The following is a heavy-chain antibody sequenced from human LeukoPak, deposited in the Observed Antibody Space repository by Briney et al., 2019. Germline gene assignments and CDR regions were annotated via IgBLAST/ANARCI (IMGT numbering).Heavy chain of an antibody. CDR1: GFTFSSYG. CDR2: IRYDGSIK. D-gene: IGHD3-10*01. CDR3: AKDRTYGSGSYPTPADY. Sequence: GGSLRLSCAAPGFTFSSYGMHWVRQAPGRGLEWVAFIRYDGSIKYYADSVKGRFTISRDNSKNTLYLQMNSLRAEDTAVYYCAKDRTYGSGSYPTPADYWGQGTLVTVSS. V-gene: IGHV3-30*02. J-gene: IGHJ4*02.